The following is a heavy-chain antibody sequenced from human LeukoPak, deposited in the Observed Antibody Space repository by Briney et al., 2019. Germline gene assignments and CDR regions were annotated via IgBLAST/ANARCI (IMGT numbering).Heavy chain of an antibody. CDR2: IIPIFGTA. V-gene: IGHV1-69*05. J-gene: IGHJ4*02. CDR3: ATLSGSYDLPDY. CDR1: GGTFSSYA. Sequence: SVKVSCKASGGTFSSYAISWVRQAPGQGLEWMGGIIPIFGTANYAQKFQGRVTITTDESTSTAYMELSSLRSEDTAVYYCATLSGSYDLPDYWGQGTLATVSS. D-gene: IGHD1-26*01.